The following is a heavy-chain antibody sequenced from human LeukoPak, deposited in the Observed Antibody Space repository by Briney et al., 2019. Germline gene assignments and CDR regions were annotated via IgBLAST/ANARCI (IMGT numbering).Heavy chain of an antibody. Sequence: ASVKVSCKASGYTFTSYDINWVRQATGQGLEWMGWKNPNSGNTGYAQKFQGRVTMTRNTSISTAYMELSSLRSEDTAVYYCARGSGAPYGSGRGKFDPWGQGTLVTVSS. CDR1: GYTFTSYD. CDR3: ARGSGAPYGSGRGKFDP. CDR2: KNPNSGNT. J-gene: IGHJ5*02. V-gene: IGHV1-8*01. D-gene: IGHD3-10*01.